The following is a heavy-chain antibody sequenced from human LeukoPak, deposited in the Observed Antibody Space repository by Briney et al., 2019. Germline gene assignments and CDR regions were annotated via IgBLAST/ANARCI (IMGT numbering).Heavy chain of an antibody. V-gene: IGHV3-30*18. Sequence: PGRSLRLSCAASGFTFSSSGMHWVRQAPGKGLEWVAIISYDGNNKYHADSVKGRFTMSRDNSKNTLYLQMNSLRAEDTAVYYCAKDRNDTQKGLYYFDYWGQGTLVTVSS. CDR2: ISYDGNNK. J-gene: IGHJ4*02. CDR1: GFTFSSSG. CDR3: AKDRNDTQKGLYYFDY. D-gene: IGHD3-22*01.